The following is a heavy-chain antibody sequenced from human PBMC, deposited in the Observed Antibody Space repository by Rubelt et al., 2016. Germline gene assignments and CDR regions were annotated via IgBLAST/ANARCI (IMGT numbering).Heavy chain of an antibody. Sequence: QVQLVQSGAEVKKPGSSVKVSCKASGGTFSSYAISWVRQAPGQGLEWMGGIIPIFGTANYAQKFQGRVTITADESAGPAYVELSGLRSEDTAVYYCATGGDFGVVIPNWFDPWGQGTLVTVSS. V-gene: IGHV1-69*01. CDR1: GGTFSSYA. J-gene: IGHJ5*02. CDR2: IIPIFGTA. CDR3: ATGGDFGVVIPNWFDP. D-gene: IGHD3-3*01.